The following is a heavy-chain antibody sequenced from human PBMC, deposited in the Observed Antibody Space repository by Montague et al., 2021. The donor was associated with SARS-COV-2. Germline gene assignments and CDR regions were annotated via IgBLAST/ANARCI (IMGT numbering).Heavy chain of an antibody. CDR3: ARDGDIVVVNDAFDI. CDR1: GFTFSSYA. Sequence: SLRLSCAASGFTFSSYAMHWVRQAPGKGLEWVAVISYDGSNKYYADSVKGRFTISRDNSKNTLYLQMNSLRAEDTAVYYCARDGDIVVVNDAFDIWGRGKMVTVSS. V-gene: IGHV3-30-3*01. CDR2: ISYDGSNK. J-gene: IGHJ3*02. D-gene: IGHD2-2*01.